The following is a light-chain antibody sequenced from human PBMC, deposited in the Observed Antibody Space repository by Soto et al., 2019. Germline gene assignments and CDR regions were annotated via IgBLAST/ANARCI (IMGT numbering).Light chain of an antibody. CDR1: QGISSY. V-gene: IGKV1-8*01. J-gene: IGKJ2*01. CDR3: QQYYSYPGT. CDR2: AAS. Sequence: AIRMTQSPSSFSASTGDRVTITCRASQGISSYLAWYQQKPGKAPKLLIYAASTLQSGVPSRFSGSGSETDFTLTISCLQSEDFATYYCQQYYSYPGTFGQGTKLEIK.